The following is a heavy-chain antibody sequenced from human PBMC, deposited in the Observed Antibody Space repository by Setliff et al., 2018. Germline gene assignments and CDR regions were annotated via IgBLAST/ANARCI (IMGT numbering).Heavy chain of an antibody. CDR1: GFTFSDYS. Sequence: PGGSLRLSCAASGFTFSDYSMNWVRQAPGKGLQWVSYISSASRTIHYADSVKGRFSISRENAMNSLYLQMNSLRADDTAVYYCARQRYYDTTGKAFDIWGKGTMVTVSS. V-gene: IGHV3-48*04. D-gene: IGHD3-22*01. CDR2: ISSASRTI. CDR3: ARQRYYDTTGKAFDI. J-gene: IGHJ3*02.